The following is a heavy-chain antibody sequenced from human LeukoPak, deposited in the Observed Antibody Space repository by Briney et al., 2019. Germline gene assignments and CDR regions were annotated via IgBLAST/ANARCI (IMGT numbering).Heavy chain of an antibody. CDR1: GGSISSYY. V-gene: IGHV4-59*08. CDR2: IYYSGST. Sequence: SETLSLTCTVSGGSISSYYWSWIRQPPGKGLEWIGYIYYSGSTNYNPSLKSRVTISVDTSKNQFSLKLSSVTAADTAVYYCARLGWLRVTDYWGQGTLVTVSS. J-gene: IGHJ4*02. CDR3: ARLGWLRVTDY. D-gene: IGHD5-12*01.